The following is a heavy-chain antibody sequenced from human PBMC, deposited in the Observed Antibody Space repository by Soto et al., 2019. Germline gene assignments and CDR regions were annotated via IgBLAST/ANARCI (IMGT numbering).Heavy chain of an antibody. J-gene: IGHJ6*02. Sequence: GASVKVSCKASGYTFTSYAIDWVRQAPGQRLEWMGWINTYNGNTNYAQNLQGRVTLTTNTSTSTAYMELTSLRSNDTAIYYCAMVDVYVTPSPQDVWGQGTTVTASS. CDR3: AMVDVYVTPSPQDV. CDR2: INTYNGNT. V-gene: IGHV1-18*01. D-gene: IGHD3-16*01. CDR1: GYTFTSYA.